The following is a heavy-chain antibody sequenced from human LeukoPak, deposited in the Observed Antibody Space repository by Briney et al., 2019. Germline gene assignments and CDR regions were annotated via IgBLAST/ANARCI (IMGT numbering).Heavy chain of an antibody. CDR3: ARGGRGEGTGTTRVAFGI. D-gene: IGHD1-1*01. CDR2: INPSGGST. V-gene: IGHV1-46*01. J-gene: IGHJ3*02. Sequence: ASVRVTCKAAGYTFTTYYMHWVRPAPGHGLEWMGTINPSGGSTSYAQRFRCRFTMILDTSTSTVYMELSSLRSEDTAVYYCARGGRGEGTGTTRVAFGIRGERAIVSVSS. CDR1: GYTFTTYY.